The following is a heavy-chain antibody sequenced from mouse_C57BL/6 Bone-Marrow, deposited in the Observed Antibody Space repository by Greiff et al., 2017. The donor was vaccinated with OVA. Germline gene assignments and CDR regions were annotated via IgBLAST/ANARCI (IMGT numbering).Heavy chain of an antibody. CDR1: GFTFTDYY. J-gene: IGHJ4*01. CDR2: IRNKANGYTT. Sequence: EVKLVESGGGLVQPGGSLSLSCAASGFTFTDYYMSWVRQPPGKALEWLGFIRNKANGYTTEYSASVKGRFTISRDNSQSILYLQMNALRAEDSATYYCARYPAGYDGDPWVDYWGQGTSVTVSS. CDR3: ARYPAGYDGDPWVDY. V-gene: IGHV7-3*01. D-gene: IGHD2-2*01.